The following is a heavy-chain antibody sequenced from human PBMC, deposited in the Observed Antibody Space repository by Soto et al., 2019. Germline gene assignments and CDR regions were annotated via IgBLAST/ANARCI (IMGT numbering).Heavy chain of an antibody. Sequence: QVQLVQSGAEVKKPGSSVKVSCKASGDPFRSFAISWVRQAPGQGLEWMGGIVPMFGPATYAQKFQGRVTITADESTSTAYMELSSLRSEDTAVYYCAARYCSTTSCYYDTDVWGQGTTVTVSS. CDR3: AARYCSTTSCYYDTDV. V-gene: IGHV1-69*01. J-gene: IGHJ6*02. CDR1: GDPFRSFA. D-gene: IGHD2-2*01. CDR2: IVPMFGPA.